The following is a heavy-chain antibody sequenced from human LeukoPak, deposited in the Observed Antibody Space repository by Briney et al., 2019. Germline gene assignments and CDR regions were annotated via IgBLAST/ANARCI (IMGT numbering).Heavy chain of an antibody. CDR2: MNPNSGNT. V-gene: IGHV1-8*01. Sequence: ASVKVSCKASGYTFTSYDINWVRQATGQGLEWMGWMNPNSGNTGYAQKFQGRVTMTRNTSISTAYMELSSLRSEDTAVYYCATRGTYYYDSSGPLNWFDPWGQGTLVTVSS. CDR1: GYTFTSYD. CDR3: ATRGTYYYDSSGPLNWFDP. J-gene: IGHJ5*02. D-gene: IGHD3-22*01.